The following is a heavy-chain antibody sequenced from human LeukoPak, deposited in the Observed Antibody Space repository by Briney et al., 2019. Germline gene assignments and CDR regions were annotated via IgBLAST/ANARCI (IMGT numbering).Heavy chain of an antibody. V-gene: IGHV3-30-3*01. CDR3: ARTYWSGTTWWNVFDI. J-gene: IGHJ3*02. D-gene: IGHD2-2*01. Sequence: GGSLRLSCAASGFTFSTYAMHWVRQAPGKGLNWVTFISSDGSNKYYADSVKGRFTISRDNSKNMLYLQMDSLTAEDTALYYCARTYWSGTTWWNVFDIGGQGTMVSVSS. CDR2: ISSDGSNK. CDR1: GFTFSTYA.